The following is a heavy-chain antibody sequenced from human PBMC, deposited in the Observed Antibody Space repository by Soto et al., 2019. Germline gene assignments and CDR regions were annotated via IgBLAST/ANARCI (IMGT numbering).Heavy chain of an antibody. CDR3: ARVNDDILTGSYYFDY. CDR2: IYPGDSDT. CDR1: GYSFTSYW. Sequence: GESLKISCKGSGYSFTSYWIGWARQMPGKGLEWMGIIYPGDSDTNYSPSFQGHVTISADKSISTAYLQWSSLKASDTAMYYCARVNDDILTGSYYFDYWGQGTQVTVSS. V-gene: IGHV5-51*01. D-gene: IGHD3-9*01. J-gene: IGHJ4*02.